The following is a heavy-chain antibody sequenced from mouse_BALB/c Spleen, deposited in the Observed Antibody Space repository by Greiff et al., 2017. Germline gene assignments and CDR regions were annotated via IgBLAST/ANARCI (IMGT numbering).Heavy chain of an antibody. Sequence: VQLKESGPELVKPGASVKMSCKASGYTFTSYVMHWVKQKPGQGLEWIGYINPYNDGTKYNEKFKGKATLTSDKSSSTAYMELSSLTSEDSAVYYCASGVPSYYGSKEAWFAYWGQGTLVTVSA. CDR3: ASGVPSYYGSKEAWFAY. V-gene: IGHV1-14*01. J-gene: IGHJ3*01. CDR1: GYTFTSYV. D-gene: IGHD1-1*01. CDR2: INPYNDGT.